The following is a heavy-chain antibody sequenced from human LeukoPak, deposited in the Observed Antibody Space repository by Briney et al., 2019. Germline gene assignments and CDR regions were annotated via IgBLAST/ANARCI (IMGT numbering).Heavy chain of an antibody. CDR3: VQEFNHDQWFFDI. J-gene: IGHJ2*01. CDR2: VSTAGTIK. Sequence: PGGSLRLSCAASGFIFSSYSMHWVRQAPGKGLELVAVVSTAGTIKYYADSMKGRFTVSRANSKNTVDLQMNSLRVEDTALYFCVQEFNHDQWFFDICGRGTLVTVSS. D-gene: IGHD3-22*01. CDR1: GFIFSSYS. V-gene: IGHV3-30*18.